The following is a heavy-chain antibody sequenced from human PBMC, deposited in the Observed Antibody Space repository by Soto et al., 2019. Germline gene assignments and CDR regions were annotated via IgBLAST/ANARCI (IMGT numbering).Heavy chain of an antibody. CDR2: IYYSGST. J-gene: IGHJ2*01. CDR1: GGSISSYY. V-gene: IGHV4-59*01. Sequence: QVQLQESGPGLVKPSETLSLTCTVSGGSISSYYWSWIRQPPGKGLEWIGYIYYSGSTNYNPSLKRRVTIPLDTSKNQFSLKLSSVTAADTAVYYCASGGSSGWSRYFDLWGRGTLVTVSS. D-gene: IGHD6-19*01. CDR3: ASGGSSGWSRYFDL.